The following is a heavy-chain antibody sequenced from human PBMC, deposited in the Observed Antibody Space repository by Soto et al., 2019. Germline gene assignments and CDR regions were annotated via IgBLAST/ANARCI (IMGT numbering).Heavy chain of an antibody. D-gene: IGHD5-12*01. CDR1: GFTFVNYS. V-gene: IGHV3-30-3*01. J-gene: IGHJ4*02. Sequence: GSLRLSCAASGFTFVNYSIHFCRHSPGKGLEWVAVISKDGDKKYYADSVKGRFTISRDNSKNTLYLQMNSLRPEDTAVHYCAREWSVANPGYWGQGTQVTVS. CDR2: ISKDGDKK. CDR3: AREWSVANPGY.